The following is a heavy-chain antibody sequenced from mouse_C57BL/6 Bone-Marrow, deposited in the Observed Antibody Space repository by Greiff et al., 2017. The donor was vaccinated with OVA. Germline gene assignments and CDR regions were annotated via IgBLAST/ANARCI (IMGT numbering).Heavy chain of an antibody. V-gene: IGHV1-59*01. D-gene: IGHD2-2*01. CDR1: GYTFTSYW. Sequence: QVQLQQPGAELVRPGTSVKLSCKASGYTFTSYWMHWVKQRPGQGLEWIGVIDPSDSYTNYTQKFKGKATLTVDTSSSTAYMQLSSLTSEDSAVYYCASALWLRLHYYAMDYWGQGTSVTVSS. CDR2: IDPSDSYT. J-gene: IGHJ4*01. CDR3: ASALWLRLHYYAMDY.